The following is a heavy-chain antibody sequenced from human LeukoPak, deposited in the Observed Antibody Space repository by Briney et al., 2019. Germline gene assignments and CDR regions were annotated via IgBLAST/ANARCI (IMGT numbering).Heavy chain of an antibody. Sequence: PGGSLRLSCAASGFTFSSYAMSWVRQAPGKGLEWVSAISGSGGSTYYADSVKGRFTISRDNSKNTLYLQMNSLRAEDTAVYYCAKGQNYDFWSGHDAFDIWGQGTMVTVSS. CDR1: GFTFSSYA. D-gene: IGHD3-3*01. V-gene: IGHV3-23*01. J-gene: IGHJ3*02. CDR2: ISGSGGST. CDR3: AKGQNYDFWSGHDAFDI.